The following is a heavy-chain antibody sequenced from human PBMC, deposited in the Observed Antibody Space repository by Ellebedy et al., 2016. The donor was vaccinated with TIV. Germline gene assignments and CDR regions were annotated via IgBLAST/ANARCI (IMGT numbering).Heavy chain of an antibody. CDR1: GGTFSSYA. Sequence: SVKVSCXASGGTFSSYAISWVRQAPGQGLEWMGGIIPIFGTANYAQKFQGRVTITADESTSTAYMELSSLRSEDTAVYYCAREPFTTIFGVVMGGSGGYYYYGMDVWGQGTTVTVSS. D-gene: IGHD3-3*01. V-gene: IGHV1-69*13. CDR3: AREPFTTIFGVVMGGSGGYYYYGMDV. J-gene: IGHJ6*02. CDR2: IIPIFGTA.